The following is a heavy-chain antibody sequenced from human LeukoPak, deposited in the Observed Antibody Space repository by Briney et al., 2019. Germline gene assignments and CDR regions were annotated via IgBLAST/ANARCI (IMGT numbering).Heavy chain of an antibody. CDR3: AKDGYYDSGGYPVTSFDY. D-gene: IGHD3-22*01. V-gene: IGHV3-23*01. J-gene: IGHJ4*02. Sequence: GGSLRLSCAASGFAFSSYAMSWVRQAPGKGLEWVSAISGSGGSTYYADSVKGRFTISRDNSKNTLYLQMNSLRAEDTAVYYCAKDGYYDSGGYPVTSFDYWGQGTLVTVSS. CDR1: GFAFSSYA. CDR2: ISGSGGST.